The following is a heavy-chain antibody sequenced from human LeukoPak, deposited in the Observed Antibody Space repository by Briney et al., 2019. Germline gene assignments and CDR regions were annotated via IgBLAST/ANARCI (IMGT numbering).Heavy chain of an antibody. Sequence: SQTLSLTCTVSGGSISSGDYYWSWIRQHPGKGLEWIGYIYYSGSTYYNPSLKSRGTISVDTSKNQFSLRLSSVTAADTAVYYCARAPLNGGKSYWGQGTLVTVSA. J-gene: IGHJ4*02. V-gene: IGHV4-31*03. CDR1: GGSISSGDYY. D-gene: IGHD4-23*01. CDR2: IYYSGST. CDR3: ARAPLNGGKSY.